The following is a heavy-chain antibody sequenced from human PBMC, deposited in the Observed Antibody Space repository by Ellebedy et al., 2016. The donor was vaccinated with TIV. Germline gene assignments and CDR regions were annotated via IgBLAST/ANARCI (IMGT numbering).Heavy chain of an antibody. CDR2: IHYSGFT. Sequence: SETLSLXXSVSGYSIRSGYYWGWIRQPPGKGPEWIGYIHYSGFTNYNPPLKGRVTVAVDKYRNKISLRLSSVTAADTAVYYGARHRKNDVLTGYDYWGQGILVTVSS. D-gene: IGHD3-9*01. CDR3: ARHRKNDVLTGYDY. V-gene: IGHV4-59*08. J-gene: IGHJ4*02. CDR1: GYSIRSGYY.